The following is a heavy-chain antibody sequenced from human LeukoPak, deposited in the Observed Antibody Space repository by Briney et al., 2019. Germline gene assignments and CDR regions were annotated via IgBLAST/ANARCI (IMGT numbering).Heavy chain of an antibody. J-gene: IGHJ4*02. CDR2: MNPNSGNT. Sequence: ASVKVSCKASGYTFPSYDINWVRQATGQGLEWMGWMNPNSGNTGYAQKFQGRVTITRDTLISTAYMELSSLRSEDTAVYYCARGGYYDSSGYSYYFDYWGQGTLVTVSS. CDR1: GYTFPSYD. V-gene: IGHV1-8*03. D-gene: IGHD3-22*01. CDR3: ARGGYYDSSGYSYYFDY.